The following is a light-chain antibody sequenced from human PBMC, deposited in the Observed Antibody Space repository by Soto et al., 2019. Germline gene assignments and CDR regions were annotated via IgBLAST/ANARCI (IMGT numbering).Light chain of an antibody. Sequence: SYELTQPPSVSVSPGKTASITCSGDTLGDKYACWYHQKPGQSPVLVIYQDSKRPSGIPERFSGSNSGNTATLTISGTQAIEEAEYYCQAWDSSSVLFGGGTKLTVL. J-gene: IGLJ2*01. CDR2: QDS. CDR3: QAWDSSSVL. V-gene: IGLV3-1*01. CDR1: TLGDKY.